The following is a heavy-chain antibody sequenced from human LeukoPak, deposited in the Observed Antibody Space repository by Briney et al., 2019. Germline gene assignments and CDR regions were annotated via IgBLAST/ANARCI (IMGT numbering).Heavy chain of an antibody. V-gene: IGHV3-21*01. CDR3: ARDGAGAGLAMDY. D-gene: IGHD6-13*01. CDR1: GFTLSSHI. CDR2: IISRGRYI. J-gene: IGHJ4*02. Sequence: GGSLRHSCAASGFTLSSHIMNWVRQAPGKGLEWVAYIISRGRYIYYPDSVKSRFTIARLNAKISLYLQMSSLRAEDTAVYYWARDGAGAGLAMDYWGQGTLVNVSS.